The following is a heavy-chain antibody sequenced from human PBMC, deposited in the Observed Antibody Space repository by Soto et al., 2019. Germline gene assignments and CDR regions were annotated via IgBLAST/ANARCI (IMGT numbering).Heavy chain of an antibody. D-gene: IGHD2-8*02. Sequence: EVQLLESGGGLVQPGGSLTLSCAASGFAFNTYAMSWVRQAPGKGLEWVSSISDSGANTYYADSVKGRFTISRDNSKNPLYLQMTGQRAGGPALYYFWKCGGLGPPRGPGPWSCPLAPGGQGILVTASS. V-gene: IGHV3-23*01. CDR2: ISDSGANT. J-gene: IGHJ5*02. CDR3: WKCGGLGPPRGPGPWSCPLAP. CDR1: GFAFNTYA.